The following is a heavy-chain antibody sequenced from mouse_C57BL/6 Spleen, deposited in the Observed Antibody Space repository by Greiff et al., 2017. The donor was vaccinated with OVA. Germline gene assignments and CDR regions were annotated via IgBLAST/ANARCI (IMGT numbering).Heavy chain of an antibody. CDR2: IYPGSGNT. Sequence: QVQLQQSGAELVRPGASVKLSCKASGYTFTDYYINWVKQRPGQGLEWIARIYPGSGNTYYNEKFKGKATLTAEKSSSTAYMQLSSLTSEDSAVYFCARDDYGSSPPFAYWGQGTLVTVSA. J-gene: IGHJ3*01. V-gene: IGHV1-76*01. D-gene: IGHD1-1*01. CDR3: ARDDYGSSPPFAY. CDR1: GYTFTDYY.